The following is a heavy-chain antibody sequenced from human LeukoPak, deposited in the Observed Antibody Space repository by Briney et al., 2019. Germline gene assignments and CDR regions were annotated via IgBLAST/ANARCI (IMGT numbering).Heavy chain of an antibody. Sequence: GSSVKVSCKASGYTFTGYYMHWVRQAPGQGLEWMGWINPNSGGTNYAQKFQGRVTMTRDTSINTAYMELSRLTSDDTAVYYCXXXXXXGXYGPWSDNWFDPWGQGTLVTVSS. CDR2: INPNSGGT. D-gene: IGHD3-16*01. CDR1: GYTFTGYY. V-gene: IGHV1-2*02. CDR3: XXXXXXGXYGPWSDNWFDP. J-gene: IGHJ5*02.